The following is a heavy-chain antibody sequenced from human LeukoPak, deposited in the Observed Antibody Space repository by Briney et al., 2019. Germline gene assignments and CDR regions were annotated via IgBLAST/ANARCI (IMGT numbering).Heavy chain of an antibody. Sequence: SKTLSLTCAVSGGSISSSWWSWVRQPPGKGLEWIGEIFHSGSTYYNPSLKSRVTISVDTSKNQFSLKLSSVTAADTAVYYCARMYSSSWYHFGYWGQGTLVTVSS. CDR2: IFHSGST. D-gene: IGHD6-13*01. V-gene: IGHV4-4*02. CDR1: GGSISSSW. J-gene: IGHJ4*02. CDR3: ARMYSSSWYHFGY.